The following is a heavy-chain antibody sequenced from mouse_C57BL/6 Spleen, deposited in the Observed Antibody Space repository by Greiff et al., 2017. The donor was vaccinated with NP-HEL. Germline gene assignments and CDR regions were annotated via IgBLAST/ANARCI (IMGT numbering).Heavy chain of an antibody. J-gene: IGHJ2*01. Sequence: QVQLQQPGAELVKPGASVKMSCKASGYTFTSYWITWVKQRPGQGLEWIGDIYPGSGSTNYNEKFKSKATLTVDTSSSTAYMPLSSLTSADSAVYYCARFGYYGSSYGYFDYWGQGTTLTVSS. D-gene: IGHD1-1*01. CDR3: ARFGYYGSSYGYFDY. CDR2: IYPGSGST. CDR1: GYTFTSYW. V-gene: IGHV1-55*01.